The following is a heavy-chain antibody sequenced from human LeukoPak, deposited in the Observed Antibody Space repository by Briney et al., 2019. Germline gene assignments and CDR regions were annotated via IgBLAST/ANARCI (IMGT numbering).Heavy chain of an antibody. J-gene: IGHJ4*02. Sequence: GASLRLSCAASGFTFSSYAMSWVRQAPGKGLEWVSAISGSGGSTYYADSVKGRFTISRDNSKNTLYLQMNSLRAEDTAVYYCAKPPIVVPAAVCLDYWGQGTLVTVSS. V-gene: IGHV3-23*01. D-gene: IGHD2-2*01. CDR1: GFTFSSYA. CDR2: ISGSGGST. CDR3: AKPPIVVPAAVCLDY.